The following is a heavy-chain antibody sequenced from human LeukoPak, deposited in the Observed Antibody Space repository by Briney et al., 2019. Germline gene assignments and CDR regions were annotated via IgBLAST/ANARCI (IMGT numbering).Heavy chain of an antibody. V-gene: IGHV3-21*01. CDR3: ARDAPYSYYFDY. Sequence: GGSLRLSCAASGFTFSSYSMNWVRQAPGKGLEWVSSISSSSSYIYYADSVKGRFTISRDNAKNSLSLQMNSLRAEDTAVYYCARDAPYSYYFDYWGQGTLVTVSS. J-gene: IGHJ4*02. CDR1: GFTFSSYS. CDR2: ISSSSSYI. D-gene: IGHD2-15*01.